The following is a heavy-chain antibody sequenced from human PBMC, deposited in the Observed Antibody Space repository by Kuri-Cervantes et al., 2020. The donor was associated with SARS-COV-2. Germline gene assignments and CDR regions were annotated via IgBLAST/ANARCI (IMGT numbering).Heavy chain of an antibody. CDR3: ARGDVQSGVDAFDI. V-gene: IGHV3-13*04. Sequence: GESLKISCAASGFTFSSYDMHWVRQATGKGPEWVAAIGTAGDTYYPGSVKGRFTLSRENAKNSLYLQMNSLRAGDTAVYYCARGDVQSGVDAFDIWGQGTMVTVSS. CDR1: GFTFSSYD. J-gene: IGHJ3*02. D-gene: IGHD1-1*01. CDR2: IGTAGDT.